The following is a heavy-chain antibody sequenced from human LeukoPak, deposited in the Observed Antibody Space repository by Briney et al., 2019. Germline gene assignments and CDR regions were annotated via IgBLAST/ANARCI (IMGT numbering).Heavy chain of an antibody. J-gene: IGHJ5*02. CDR1: GFIFNNYA. Sequence: GRSLRLSCAGSGFIFNNYAMHWVRQPPGKGLEWVSGISWNSGSIDYADSVKGRFTISRDNVKNTLYLQMNSLRVEDTAVYYCARDPRNVGLAPWGQGTLVTVSS. D-gene: IGHD2-15*01. CDR2: ISWNSGSI. V-gene: IGHV3-9*01. CDR3: ARDPRNVGLAP.